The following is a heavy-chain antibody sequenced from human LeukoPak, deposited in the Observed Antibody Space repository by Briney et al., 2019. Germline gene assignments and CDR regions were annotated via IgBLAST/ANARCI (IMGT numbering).Heavy chain of an antibody. V-gene: IGHV3-53*01. CDR1: GFTVSSNY. CDR3: ARERRYCSGDNCYSGLDY. Sequence: GGSLRLSCAVSGFTVSSNYTSWVRQAPGKGLEWVSLIHSGGTTDYADSVKDRFTISRDYSKNTVNLQINSPRAEDTAVYYCARERRYCSGDNCYSGLDYWGQGTLVTVSS. D-gene: IGHD2-15*01. CDR2: IHSGGTT. J-gene: IGHJ4*02.